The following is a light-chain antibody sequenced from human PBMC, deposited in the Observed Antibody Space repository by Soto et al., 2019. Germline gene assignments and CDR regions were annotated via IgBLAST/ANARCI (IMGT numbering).Light chain of an antibody. CDR3: QQYNEWPLT. CDR1: QSVSNT. J-gene: IGKJ4*01. Sequence: EIVMTQSPATLSVSPGERATLSCRASQSVSNTLAWYQQNPGQDPRLLIYHASTGATGIPARFSGSGSGTELTLTISSVQSEDFAVYYCQQYNEWPLTFGGGTKVEIK. CDR2: HAS. V-gene: IGKV3-15*01.